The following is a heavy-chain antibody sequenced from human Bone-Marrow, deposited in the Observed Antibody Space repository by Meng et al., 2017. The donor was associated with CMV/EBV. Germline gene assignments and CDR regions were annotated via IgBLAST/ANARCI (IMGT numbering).Heavy chain of an antibody. CDR2: ISYDGSNK. CDR3: ARVGYCSSTSCYDDY. D-gene: IGHD2-2*03. Sequence: GGSLRLSCAASGFTFSSYAIHWVRQAPGKGLEWVALISYDGSNKYYADSVKGRFTISRDNSKNTLYLQMNSLRAEDTAVYYCARVGYCSSTSCYDDYWGQGTLVTVSS. CDR1: GFTFSSYA. V-gene: IGHV3-30*04. J-gene: IGHJ4*02.